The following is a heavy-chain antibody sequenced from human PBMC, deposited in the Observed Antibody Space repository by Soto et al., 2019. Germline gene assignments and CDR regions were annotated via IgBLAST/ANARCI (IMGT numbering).Heavy chain of an antibody. V-gene: IGHV4-31*03. CDR1: GGPFPTGGYY. J-gene: IGHJ4*02. CDR2: IYYNGDT. Sequence: SETLSLTCTVTGGPFPTGGYYWSWIPQEPGQGREWIGYIYYNGDTSYNPSLRSRVTISADTSKTQFSLRLSTVTSAATAVYYGARGDSEVSSVFDYWGQGMLATVYS. CDR3: ARGDSEVSSVFDY. D-gene: IGHD3-16*01.